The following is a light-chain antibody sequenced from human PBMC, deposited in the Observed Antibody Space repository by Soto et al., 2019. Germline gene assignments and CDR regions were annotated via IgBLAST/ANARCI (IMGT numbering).Light chain of an antibody. CDR1: QGISNY. J-gene: IGKJ3*01. CDR3: QKYNIAPFS. V-gene: IGKV1-27*01. CDR2: AAS. Sequence: DIQMTQSPSSLSASVGARVTITCRASQGISNYLAWYQQKPGKVPKLLIHAASTLQSGVPSRFSASRSVTDFTLTISSPQPVDVATYDGQKYNIAPFSSAPRTKVDSK.